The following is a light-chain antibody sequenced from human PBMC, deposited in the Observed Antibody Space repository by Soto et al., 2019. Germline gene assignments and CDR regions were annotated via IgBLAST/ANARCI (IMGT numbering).Light chain of an antibody. J-gene: IGKJ4*01. CDR1: QSVSSSY. V-gene: IGKV3-20*01. CDR2: GAS. Sequence: IVLTQSPGTLSLSPGERATLSCRAGQSVSSSYLAWYQQKPGQAPRLLIYGASSRATGIPDRFSGSGSGTDFTLTISRLEPEDFAVYYCQQYGSSPLTFGGGTKVDI. CDR3: QQYGSSPLT.